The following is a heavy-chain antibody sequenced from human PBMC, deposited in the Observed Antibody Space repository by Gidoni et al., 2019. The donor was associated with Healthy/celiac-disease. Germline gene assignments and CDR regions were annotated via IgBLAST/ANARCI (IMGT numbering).Heavy chain of an antibody. CDR3: AKSGTMIVVVISSYYGMDV. D-gene: IGHD3-22*01. J-gene: IGHJ6*02. Sequence: EVQLLESGGGLVQPGGSLRLSCAASGFTFSSYAISWVRQAPGKGLEWFSAISGSGGSTYYADSVKGRFTISRDNSKNTLYLQMNSLRAEDTAVYYCAKSGTMIVVVISSYYGMDVWGQGTTVTVSS. CDR1: GFTFSSYA. V-gene: IGHV3-23*01. CDR2: ISGSGGST.